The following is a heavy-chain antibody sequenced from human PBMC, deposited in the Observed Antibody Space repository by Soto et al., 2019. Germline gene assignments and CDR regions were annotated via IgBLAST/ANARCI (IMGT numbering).Heavy chain of an antibody. CDR3: ARELGTWFGELLHNWFDP. D-gene: IGHD3-10*01. Sequence: GASVEVSCKASGGTFSSYAISWVRQAPGQGLEWMGGIIPIFGTANYAQKFQGRVTITADESTSTAYMELSSLRSEDTAVYYCARELGTWFGELLHNWFDPWGQGTLVTVSS. J-gene: IGHJ5*02. CDR1: GGTFSSYA. CDR2: IIPIFGTA. V-gene: IGHV1-69*13.